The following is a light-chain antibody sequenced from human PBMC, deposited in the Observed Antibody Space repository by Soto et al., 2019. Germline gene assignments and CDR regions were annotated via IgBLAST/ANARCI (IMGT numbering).Light chain of an antibody. V-gene: IGKV1D-13*01. Sequence: AIQVTQSPSSLSASVGDRVTISCRTSQGFGSPLAWYQQTPGKLPRLLIYDGSTLQSAVPTRSRGSGSGSNFTLPISSLQPEDFATYYCQHFYDYPHPVGPGTKVDIK. CDR2: DGS. CDR3: QHFYDYPHP. J-gene: IGKJ3*01. CDR1: QGFGSP.